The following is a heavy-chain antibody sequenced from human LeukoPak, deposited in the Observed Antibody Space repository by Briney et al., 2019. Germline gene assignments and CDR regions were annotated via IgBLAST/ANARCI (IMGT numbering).Heavy chain of an antibody. Sequence: SETPSVTCAVSGGSITTTDFDWAWIRQPPGQGFEWIATISSSGKAYYYPSLMSRVTISVDTSKNQFSLDVTSVTAADTGLFYCARFKGGTGFDYRGRGILVIV. V-gene: IGHV4-39*01. CDR3: ARFKGGTGFDY. CDR2: ISSSGKA. D-gene: IGHD1-26*01. CDR1: GGSITTTDFD. J-gene: IGHJ4*02.